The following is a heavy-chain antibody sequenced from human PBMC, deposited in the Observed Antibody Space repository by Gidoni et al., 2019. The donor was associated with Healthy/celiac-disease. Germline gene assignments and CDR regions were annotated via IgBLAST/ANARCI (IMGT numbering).Heavy chain of an antibody. CDR2: IYYSGST. D-gene: IGHD2-2*01. CDR3: ARINIVVVPAATRQGWFDP. CDR1: GGSISSSSYY. J-gene: IGHJ5*02. Sequence: QLQLQESGTGLVKPSETLSLTCTVIGGSISSSSYYWGWIRQPPGKGLEWIGSIYYSGSTYYNPSLKSRVTISVDTSKNQFSLKLSSVTAADTAVYYCARINIVVVPAATRQGWFDPWGQGTLVTVSS. V-gene: IGHV4-39*01.